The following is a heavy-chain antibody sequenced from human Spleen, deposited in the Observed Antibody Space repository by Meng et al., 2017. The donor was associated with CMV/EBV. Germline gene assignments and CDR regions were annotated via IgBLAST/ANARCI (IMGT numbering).Heavy chain of an antibody. Sequence: ASVKVSCKASGYIFTAYYIHWVRQAPGQGLEWMGWIHPQSGVTNYAQKFQARVTLTRDTSINTGYMELSRLTSDDTAVYYCARDKNWGPDYWGQGTLVTVSS. CDR3: ARDKNWGPDY. V-gene: IGHV1-2*02. CDR2: IHPQSGVT. J-gene: IGHJ4*02. D-gene: IGHD7-27*01. CDR1: GYIFTAYY.